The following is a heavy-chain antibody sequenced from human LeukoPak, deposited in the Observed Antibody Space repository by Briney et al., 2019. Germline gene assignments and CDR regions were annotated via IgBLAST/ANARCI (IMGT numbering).Heavy chain of an antibody. CDR3: ARGSGGNIDQ. J-gene: IGHJ5*02. CDR1: GVSVSSNSAA. CDR2: TYYRSKWYT. D-gene: IGHD3-10*01. V-gene: IGHV6-1*01. Sequence: SQTLSHTCAISGVSVSSNSAAWNWSRQSPSRGLEWLGRTYYRSKWYTYYAVSVKGRITINSDTSKNQFSLQLNSVTPEDTAVYYCARGSGGNIDQWGQGTLVTVSS.